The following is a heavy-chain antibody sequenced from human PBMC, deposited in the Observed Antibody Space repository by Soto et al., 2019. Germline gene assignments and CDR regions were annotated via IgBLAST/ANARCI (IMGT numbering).Heavy chain of an antibody. CDR2: IIPIFGTA. CDR1: GGTFSSYA. CDR3: ARRRGAGYYYYYGMDV. Sequence: SVKVSCKVSGGTFSSYAISWVRQAPGQGLEWMGGIIPIFGTANYAQKFQGRVTITADKSTSTAYMELSSLGSEDTAVYYCARRRGAGYYYYYGMDVWGQGTTVTVSS. D-gene: IGHD3-10*01. V-gene: IGHV1-69*06. J-gene: IGHJ6*02.